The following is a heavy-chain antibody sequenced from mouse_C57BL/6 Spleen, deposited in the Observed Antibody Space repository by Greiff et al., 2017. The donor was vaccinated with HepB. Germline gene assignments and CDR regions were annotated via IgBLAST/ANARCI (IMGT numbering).Heavy chain of an antibody. J-gene: IGHJ4*01. D-gene: IGHD2-12*01. V-gene: IGHV1-55*01. Sequence: QVQLQQPGAELVKPGASVKMSCKASGYTFTSYWITWVKQRPGQGLEWIGDIYPGSGSTNYNEKFKSKATLTVDTSSSTAYMKLSSLTSEDSAVYYCARERAYYSPFYAMDYWGQGTSVTVSS. CDR2: IYPGSGST. CDR3: ARERAYYSPFYAMDY. CDR1: GYTFTSYW.